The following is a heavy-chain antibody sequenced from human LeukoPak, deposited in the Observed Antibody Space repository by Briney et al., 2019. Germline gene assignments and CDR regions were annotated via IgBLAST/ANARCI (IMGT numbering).Heavy chain of an antibody. V-gene: IGHV3-9*01. D-gene: IGHD5-12*01. CDR2: INWNSGNI. Sequence: GGSLRLSCVASGFTFDDYAMHWVRQTPGKGLERVSGINWNSGNIGYADSVKGRFTISRDNAKNSLYLQMNSLRPDDTALYYCAKAITNSGYDYWGQGSLVTVSS. CDR3: AKAITNSGYDY. J-gene: IGHJ4*02. CDR1: GFTFDDYA.